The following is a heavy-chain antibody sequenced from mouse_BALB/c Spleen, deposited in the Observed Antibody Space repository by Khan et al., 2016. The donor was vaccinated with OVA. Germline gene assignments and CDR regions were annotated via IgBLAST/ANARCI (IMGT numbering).Heavy chain of an antibody. CDR1: GYTFTSYT. D-gene: IGHD2-10*01. J-gene: IGHJ3*01. CDR2: INPSNDYT. CDR3: TRERPYYGNYGAWFAY. Sequence: QVQLKQSGAELARPGASVKMSCKASGYTFTSYTMHWVKQRPGQGLKWIGYINPSNDYTNYNQKFKDKATLTADKSSSTAYMQLSSLTSEDSAVYYCTRERPYYGNYGAWFAYCGQGTLVTVSA. V-gene: IGHV1-4*01.